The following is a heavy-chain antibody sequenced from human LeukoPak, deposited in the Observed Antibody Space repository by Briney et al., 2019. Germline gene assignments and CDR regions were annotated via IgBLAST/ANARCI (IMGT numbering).Heavy chain of an antibody. CDR3: AKGGPHYGSGSYYAFDY. J-gene: IGHJ4*02. CDR2: IYSGGST. CDR1: GFMFDDYA. Sequence: PGRSLRLSCTASGFMFDDYAMSWFRQAPGKGLEWVSVIYSGGSTYYADSVKGRFTISRDNSKNTLYLQMNSLRAEDTAVYYCAKGGPHYGSGSYYAFDYWGQGTLVTVSS. V-gene: IGHV3-66*01. D-gene: IGHD3-10*01.